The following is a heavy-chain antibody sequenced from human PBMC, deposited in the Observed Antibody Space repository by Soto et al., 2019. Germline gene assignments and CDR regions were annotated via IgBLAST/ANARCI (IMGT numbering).Heavy chain of an antibody. V-gene: IGHV4-30-4*01. Sequence: SETLSLTCTVSGDSISSGDYYWSWIRQPPGKGLEWIGCIYYSGSTYYNPSLKSRVTISIDTSKNRFSLKLSSVTAADTAVYYCARQRYDILTGYYNYGMDVWGQGTTVTVSS. CDR1: GDSISSGDYY. D-gene: IGHD3-9*01. J-gene: IGHJ6*02. CDR2: IYYSGST. CDR3: ARQRYDILTGYYNYGMDV.